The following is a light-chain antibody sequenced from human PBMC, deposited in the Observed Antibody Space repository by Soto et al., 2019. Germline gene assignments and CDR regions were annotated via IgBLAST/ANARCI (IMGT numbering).Light chain of an antibody. CDR3: QSYDGNNVL. CDR1: GGSIASNH. V-gene: IGLV6-57*04. J-gene: IGLJ2*01. Sequence: NFMLTQPHSVSESPGKTVTISCTRSGGSIASNHVQWYQQRPGSAPTTVIYKDNQRPSGVPDRFSGSIDSSSNSASLTISGLKTEDEADYYCQSYDGNNVLFGERTKLTVL. CDR2: KDN.